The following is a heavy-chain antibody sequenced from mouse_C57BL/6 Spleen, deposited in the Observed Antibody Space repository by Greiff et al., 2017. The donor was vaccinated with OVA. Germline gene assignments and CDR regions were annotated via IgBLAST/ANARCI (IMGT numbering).Heavy chain of an antibody. CDR1: GYTFTEYT. D-gene: IGHD1-1*01. Sequence: QVQLQQSGAELVKPGASVKLSCKASGYTFTEYTIHWVKKRSGQGLEWIGWFYPGSGSIKYNEKFKDNATLTADKSSSTVYMGLSRLTSEDSAVYFCARHEDDGSSLYYFDYWGQGTTLTVSS. V-gene: IGHV1-62-2*01. CDR2: FYPGSGSI. CDR3: ARHEDDGSSLYYFDY. J-gene: IGHJ2*01.